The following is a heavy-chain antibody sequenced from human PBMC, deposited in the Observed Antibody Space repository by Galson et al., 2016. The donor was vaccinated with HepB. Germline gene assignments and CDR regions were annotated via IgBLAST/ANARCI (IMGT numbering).Heavy chain of an antibody. CDR3: TTVPGYAVVYSFDY. V-gene: IGHV3-15*01. Sequence: SLRLSCAASGFTFSNAWMSWARQAPGKGLEWVGRIKSEAYGGTADSAAPVKGRFTITRDDLKNMVFLQMYSLGAEDTAMNFCTTVPGYAVVYSFDYWGGETLVTVSS. CDR2: IKSEAYGGTA. CDR1: GFTFSNAW. J-gene: IGHJ4*01. D-gene: IGHD2-8*01.